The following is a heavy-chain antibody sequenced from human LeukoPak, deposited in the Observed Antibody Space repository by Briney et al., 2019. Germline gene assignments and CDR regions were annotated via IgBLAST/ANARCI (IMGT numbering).Heavy chain of an antibody. CDR2: IYYSGST. CDR3: ARIKLKRRLQLDRPGHYFDY. J-gene: IGHJ4*02. D-gene: IGHD5-24*01. CDR1: GGSISSYY. Sequence: PSETLSLTCTVSGGSISSYYWSWIRQPPGKGLEWIGYIYYSGSTNYNPSLKSRVTISVDTSKNQFSLKLSSVTAAATAVYYCARIKLKRRLQLDRPGHYFDYWGQGTLVTVSS. V-gene: IGHV4-59*01.